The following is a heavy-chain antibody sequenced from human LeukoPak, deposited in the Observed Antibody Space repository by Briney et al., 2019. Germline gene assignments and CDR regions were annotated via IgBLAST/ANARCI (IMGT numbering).Heavy chain of an antibody. CDR3: TSVTYYYDSSGYQIWGPFDY. J-gene: IGHJ4*02. D-gene: IGHD3-22*01. CDR1: GFTFGDYA. V-gene: IGHV3-49*04. CDR2: IRSKAYGGTT. Sequence: GGSLRLSCTASGFTFGDYAMSWVRQAPGKGLEWVGFIRSKAYGGTTEYAASVKGRFTISRDDSKSIAYLQMNSLKTEDTAVYYCTSVTYYYDSSGYQIWGPFDYWGQGTLVTVSS.